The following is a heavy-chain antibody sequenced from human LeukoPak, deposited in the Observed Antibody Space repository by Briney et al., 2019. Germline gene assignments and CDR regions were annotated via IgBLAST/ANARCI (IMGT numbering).Heavy chain of an antibody. V-gene: IGHV4-61*02. D-gene: IGHD3-9*01. CDR1: GGSISSGSYY. CDR3: ARETIHPFRYFDREAPGTRYNWFDP. Sequence: SETLSLTCTVSGGSISSGSYYWSWIRQPAGKGLECIGRIYTSGSTNYNPSLKSRVTISVDTSKNQFSLKLSSVTAADTAVYYCARETIHPFRYFDREAPGTRYNWFDPWGQGTLVTVSS. J-gene: IGHJ5*02. CDR2: IYTSGST.